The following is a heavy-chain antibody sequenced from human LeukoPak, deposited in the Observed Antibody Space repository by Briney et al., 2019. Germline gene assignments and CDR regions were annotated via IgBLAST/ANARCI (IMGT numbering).Heavy chain of an antibody. J-gene: IGHJ6*04. D-gene: IGHD3-10*02. CDR1: GFTFSSYE. Sequence: GGSLRLSCAASGFTFSSYEMNWVRQAPGKGLEWVSYISSSGSTIYYADSVKGRFTISRDNAKNSLYLQMNSLRAEDTAVCYCAELGITMIGGVRGKGTTVTISS. CDR3: AELGITMIGGV. CDR2: ISSSGSTI. V-gene: IGHV3-48*03.